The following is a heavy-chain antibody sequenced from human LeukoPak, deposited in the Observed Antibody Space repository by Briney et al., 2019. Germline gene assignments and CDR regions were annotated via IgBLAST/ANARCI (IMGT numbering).Heavy chain of an antibody. CDR1: GGSISSYY. Sequence: PSETLSPTCTVSGGSISSYYWSWTRQPAGKGLEWIGRIYTSGSTNYNPSLKSRVTMSVDTSKNQFSLKLSSVTAADTAVYYCARVGYYYDSSGYADYWGQGTLVTVSS. CDR3: ARVGYYYDSSGYADY. CDR2: IYTSGST. V-gene: IGHV4-4*07. J-gene: IGHJ4*02. D-gene: IGHD3-22*01.